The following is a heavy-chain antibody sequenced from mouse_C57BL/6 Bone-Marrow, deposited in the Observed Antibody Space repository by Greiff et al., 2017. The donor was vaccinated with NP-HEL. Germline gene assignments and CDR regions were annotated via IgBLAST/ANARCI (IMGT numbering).Heavy chain of an antibody. D-gene: IGHD2-4*01. CDR3: TRGGDYDYVVWYFDV. V-gene: IGHV1-15*01. CDR1: GYTFTDYE. J-gene: IGHJ1*03. Sequence: QVQLQQSGAELVRPGASVTLSCKASGYTFTDYEMHWVKQTPVHGLEWIGAIDPETGGTAYNQKFKGKAILTADKSSSTAYMELRSLTSEDSAVYYCTRGGDYDYVVWYFDVWGTGTTVTVSS. CDR2: IDPETGGT.